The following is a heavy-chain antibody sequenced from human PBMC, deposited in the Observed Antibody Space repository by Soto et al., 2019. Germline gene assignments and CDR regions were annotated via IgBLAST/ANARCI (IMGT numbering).Heavy chain of an antibody. Sequence: QVQLQESGPGLVKPSQTLSLTCTVSGGSISSGGYYWSWIRQHPGKGLEWIGYIYYSGSTYYNPYLQSRVTISVDTSKNQFSLKLSSVTAADTAVYYCARVVGGILTGYYKRRDYYYYGMDVWGQGTTVTVSS. CDR3: ARVVGGILTGYYKRRDYYYYGMDV. V-gene: IGHV4-31*03. D-gene: IGHD3-9*01. CDR1: GGSISSGGYY. CDR2: IYYSGST. J-gene: IGHJ6*02.